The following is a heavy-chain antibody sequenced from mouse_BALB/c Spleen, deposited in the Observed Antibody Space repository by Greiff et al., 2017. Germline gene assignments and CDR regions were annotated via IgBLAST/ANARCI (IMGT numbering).Heavy chain of an antibody. CDR1: GYTFTDYN. D-gene: IGHD2-4*01. Sequence: VQLKESGPELVKPGASVKIPCKASGYTFTDYNMDWVKQSHGKSLEWIGDINPNNGGTIYNQKFKGKATLTVDKSSSTAYMELRSLTSEDTAVYYCARRGDYDYGYAMDYWGQGTSVTVSS. J-gene: IGHJ4*01. CDR2: INPNNGGT. CDR3: ARRGDYDYGYAMDY. V-gene: IGHV1-18*01.